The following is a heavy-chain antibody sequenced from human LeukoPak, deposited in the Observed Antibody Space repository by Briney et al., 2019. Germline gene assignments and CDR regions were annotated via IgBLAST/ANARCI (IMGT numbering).Heavy chain of an antibody. CDR2: IYSGGST. J-gene: IGHJ6*03. Sequence: GGSLRLSCAASGFTVSSNYMTWVRQAPGKGLEWVSVIYSGGSTYYADSVMGRFTISRDNSKNTLYLQMNSLRVEDTAVYYCARLVGYYYYMDVWGKGTTVTVSS. CDR1: GFTVSSNY. D-gene: IGHD2-15*01. V-gene: IGHV3-53*01. CDR3: ARLVGYYYYMDV.